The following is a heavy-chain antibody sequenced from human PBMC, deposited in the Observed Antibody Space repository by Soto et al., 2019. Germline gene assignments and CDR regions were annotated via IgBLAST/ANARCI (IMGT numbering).Heavy chain of an antibody. CDR2: ISAYNGNT. D-gene: IGHD6-13*01. Sequence: QVQLVQSGAEVKKPGASVMVSCKASGYTFTSYGISGVRQAPGQGLEWMGWISAYNGNTNYAQKLQGRVTMTTDTATSTAYMDLRSLRSDDTAVYYCARAAITATCTRYFIHWGQGTLVTVSS. V-gene: IGHV1-18*01. CDR3: ARAAITATCTRYFIH. J-gene: IGHJ1*01. CDR1: GYTFTSYG.